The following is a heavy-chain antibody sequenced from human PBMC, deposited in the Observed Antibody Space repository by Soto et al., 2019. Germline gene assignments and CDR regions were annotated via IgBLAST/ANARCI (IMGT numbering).Heavy chain of an antibody. Sequence: ASVKVSCQASGYTFTVYSIHWVRQAPGQGLEWMGWINPNSGGTNYAQKFQGRVTMTSDTSISTAYMALSRLTSDDTAVYYCARLTTEPYAWGQGTLVTVSS. V-gene: IGHV1-2*02. D-gene: IGHD3-3*01. J-gene: IGHJ5*02. CDR3: ARLTTEPYA. CDR1: GYTFTVYS. CDR2: INPNSGGT.